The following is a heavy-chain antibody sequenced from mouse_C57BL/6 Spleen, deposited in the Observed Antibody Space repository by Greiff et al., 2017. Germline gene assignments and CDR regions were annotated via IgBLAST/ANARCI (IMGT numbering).Heavy chain of an antibody. D-gene: IGHD1-1*01. Sequence: VKLMESGAELVRPGASVTLSCKASGYTFTDYEMHWVKQTPVHGLEWIGAIDPETGGTAYNQKFKGKAILTADKSSSTAYMELRSLTSEDSAVYYCTRYYGSSWYFDVWGTGTTVTVSS. V-gene: IGHV1-15*01. CDR1: GYTFTDYE. J-gene: IGHJ1*03. CDR3: TRYYGSSWYFDV. CDR2: IDPETGGT.